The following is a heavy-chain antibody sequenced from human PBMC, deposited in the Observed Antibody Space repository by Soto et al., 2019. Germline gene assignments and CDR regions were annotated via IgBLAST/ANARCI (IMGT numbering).Heavy chain of an antibody. CDR2: IWYDGSNK. Sequence: QVQLVESGGGVVQPGRSLRLSCAASGFTFSSYGMHWVRQAPGKGLEWVAVIWYDGSNKYYADSVKGRFTISRDNSKNTLYLQMNSRRAEDTAVSYCARDLNSGSPAYYYYYGMDVWGQGTTVTVSS. J-gene: IGHJ6*02. D-gene: IGHD3-10*01. CDR1: GFTFSSYG. V-gene: IGHV3-33*01. CDR3: ARDLNSGSPAYYYYYGMDV.